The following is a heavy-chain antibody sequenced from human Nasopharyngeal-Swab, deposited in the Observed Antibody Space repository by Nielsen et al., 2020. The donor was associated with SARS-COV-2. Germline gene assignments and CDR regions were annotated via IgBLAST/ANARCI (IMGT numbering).Heavy chain of an antibody. CDR2: MNPNSGNT. V-gene: IGHV1-8*01. D-gene: IGHD3-3*01. Sequence: ASVKVSCKASGYNFTTYDFNWVRQATGQGLEWMGWMNPNSGNTGYAQKFQGRVTMTRNTSISTAYMELSSLRSEDTAVYYCARGLVSTIFGVVIMGFDPWGQGTLVTVSS. CDR1: GYNFTTYD. J-gene: IGHJ5*02. CDR3: ARGLVSTIFGVVIMGFDP.